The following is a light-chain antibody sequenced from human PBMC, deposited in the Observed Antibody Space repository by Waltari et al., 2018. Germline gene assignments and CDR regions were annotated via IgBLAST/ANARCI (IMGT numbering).Light chain of an antibody. V-gene: IGKV1-5*03. CDR3: QQYHSLWT. CDR1: QGVSSR. Sequence: DVQMTQSPSTLSASIGDRVIITCRASQGVSSRLAWLQQKPGRAPKVLIDEGSSLQSGVPSRFSGSGSGTEFTLTISSLQPDDSATYYCQQYHSLWTFGQGTKVEIK. J-gene: IGKJ1*01. CDR2: EGS.